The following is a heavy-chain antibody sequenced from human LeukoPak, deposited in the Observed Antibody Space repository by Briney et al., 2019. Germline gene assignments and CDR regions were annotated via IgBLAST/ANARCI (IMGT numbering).Heavy chain of an antibody. CDR2: ISGSGGST. Sequence: GGSLTLSSAASGFTLSSYAMSWVRQAPGKGRGWVSAISGSGGSTYYADSVKGRFTISRDNSKNTLYLQMNSLRAEDSALYYCAKVVGVYYFDYWGQGTLVTVSS. D-gene: IGHD1-26*01. J-gene: IGHJ4*02. V-gene: IGHV3-23*01. CDR1: GFTLSSYA. CDR3: AKVVGVYYFDY.